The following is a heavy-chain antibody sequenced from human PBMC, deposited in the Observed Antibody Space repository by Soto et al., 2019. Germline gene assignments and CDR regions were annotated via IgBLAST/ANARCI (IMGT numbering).Heavy chain of an antibody. J-gene: IGHJ4*02. Sequence: SETLSLTCTVSGGSISSDYWSWIRQPPGKGLEWIGNIHYSGSSNNNPSLKSRGTISVDTSKNQFSLKLSSVTAADTAVYYCARRYSGYDFDYWGQGTLVTVSS. V-gene: IGHV4-59*12. D-gene: IGHD5-12*01. CDR2: IHYSGSS. CDR3: ARRYSGYDFDY. CDR1: GGSISSDY.